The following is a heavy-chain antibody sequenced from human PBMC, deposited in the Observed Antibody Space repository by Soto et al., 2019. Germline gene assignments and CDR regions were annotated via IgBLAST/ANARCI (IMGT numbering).Heavy chain of an antibody. CDR1: GFTFSSYA. V-gene: IGHV3-23*01. J-gene: IGHJ5*01. CDR3: DS. CDR2: ISGSGGST. Sequence: GGSLRLSCAASGFTFSSYAMSWVRQAPGKGLEWVSAISGSGGSTYYADSVKGRFTISRDNSKNTLYLQMNSLRPGGPPLNRFDSWGHGTLVTVSS.